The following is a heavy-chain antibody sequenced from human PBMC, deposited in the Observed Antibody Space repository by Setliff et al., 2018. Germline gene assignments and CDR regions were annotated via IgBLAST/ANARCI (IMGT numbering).Heavy chain of an antibody. J-gene: IGHJ4*02. CDR1: GASFSNYY. CDR3: RFWSSYYKNDY. V-gene: IGHV4-34*01. D-gene: IGHD3-3*01. CDR2: IDHSGRT. Sequence: SETLSLTCTVYGASFSNYYWGWVRQPPEERLEWIGEIDHSGRTNYNPSLNSRVSVSVDTPTNQFSLKVFSVTAADTAVYYCRFWSSYYKNDYWAQGTLVTVSS.